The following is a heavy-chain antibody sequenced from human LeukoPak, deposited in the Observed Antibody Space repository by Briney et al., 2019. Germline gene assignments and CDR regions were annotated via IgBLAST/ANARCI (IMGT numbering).Heavy chain of an antibody. Sequence: PSETLSLTCTVSGVSISSTAYYWVWIRHPPGKGLEWIGTIFYSGTTYYNPSLKSRLTISVDTSKNQFSLRLNSVTAADTAIYYCARRLGTYNPYFDSWGQGTLVTVSS. J-gene: IGHJ4*02. D-gene: IGHD1-14*01. CDR2: IFYSGTT. V-gene: IGHV4-39*01. CDR1: GVSISSTAYY. CDR3: ARRLGTYNPYFDS.